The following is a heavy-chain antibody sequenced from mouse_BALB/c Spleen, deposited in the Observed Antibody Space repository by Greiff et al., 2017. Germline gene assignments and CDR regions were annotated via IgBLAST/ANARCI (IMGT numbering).Heavy chain of an antibody. CDR2: INPSTGYT. V-gene: IGHV1-7*01. CDR3: ARSGYDYEFAY. J-gene: IGHJ3*01. D-gene: IGHD2-4*01. CDR1: GYTFTSYW. Sequence: QVQLQQSGAELAKPGASVKMSCKASGYTFTSYWMHWVKQRPGQGLEWIGYINPSTGYTEYNQKFKDKATLTADKSSSTAYMQLSSLTSEDSAVYYCARSGYDYEFAYWGQGTLVTVSA.